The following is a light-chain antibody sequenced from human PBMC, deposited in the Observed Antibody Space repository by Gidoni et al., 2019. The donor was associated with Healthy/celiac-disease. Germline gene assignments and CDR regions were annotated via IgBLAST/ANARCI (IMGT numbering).Light chain of an antibody. CDR1: QSISSW. Sequence: DIQMTQPPSTLSASVGDRVTITCRASQSISSWLAWYQQKPGKAPKLLIYKASSLESGVPSRFSGSGSGTEFTLTISSLQPDDFATYYCQQYNSACSFGQGTKLEIK. J-gene: IGKJ2*04. CDR3: QQYNSACS. CDR2: KAS. V-gene: IGKV1-5*03.